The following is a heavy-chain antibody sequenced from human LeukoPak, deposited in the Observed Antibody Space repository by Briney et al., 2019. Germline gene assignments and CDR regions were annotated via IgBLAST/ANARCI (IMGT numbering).Heavy chain of an antibody. J-gene: IGHJ4*02. Sequence: GESLKISCEASGYSFNSYWIGWVRQMPGKGLEWMGIIYPADSDTRYSPSFQGQVTISADKSITTAYLQWSSLRASDTARYYSVRQDLDLTLDYWGQGTLVTVSS. CDR1: GYSFNSYW. V-gene: IGHV5-51*01. CDR3: VRQDLDLTLDY. CDR2: IYPADSDT.